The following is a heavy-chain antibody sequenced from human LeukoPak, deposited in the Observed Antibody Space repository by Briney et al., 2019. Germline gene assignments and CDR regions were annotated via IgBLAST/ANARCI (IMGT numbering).Heavy chain of an antibody. CDR2: ISSSSSYI. J-gene: IGHJ6*02. CDR1: GFTFSSYS. CDR3: AKDSNPSGYYYYGMDV. Sequence: GGSLRLSCAASGFTFSSYSMNWVRQAPGKGLEWVSSISSSSSYIYYADSVKGRFTISRDNAKNSLYLQMNSLRAEDTALYYCAKDSNPSGYYYYGMDVWGQGTTVTVSS. V-gene: IGHV3-21*04. D-gene: IGHD1-14*01.